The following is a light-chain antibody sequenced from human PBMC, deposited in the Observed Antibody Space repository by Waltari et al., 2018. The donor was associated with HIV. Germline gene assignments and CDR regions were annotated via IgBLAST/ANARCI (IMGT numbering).Light chain of an antibody. CDR2: SNN. V-gene: IGLV1-44*01. CDR3: AAWDGSLNGRVV. CDR1: SSHIGSNT. Sequence: QSVLTQPPSASGTPGQRVTISCSGSSSHIGSNTVNWYQQLPGTAPKLLIYSNNQRPSGVPDRFSGSKSGTSASLAISGLQSEDEADYYCAAWDGSLNGRVVFGGGTKLTVL. J-gene: IGLJ2*01.